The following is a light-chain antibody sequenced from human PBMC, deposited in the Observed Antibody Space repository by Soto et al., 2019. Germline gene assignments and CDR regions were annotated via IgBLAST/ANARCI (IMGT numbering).Light chain of an antibody. CDR2: DAS. CDR3: QQYNSYST. CDR1: QSINSW. V-gene: IGKV1-5*01. J-gene: IGKJ2*01. Sequence: DIQMTQSPSTLSASVGDRVTITCRASQSINSWLAWYQQKAGKAPKLLIYDASSLESRVPSRFSGSGSGTEFTLTISSLQPDDFATYYCQQYNSYSTFGQGTKVDIK.